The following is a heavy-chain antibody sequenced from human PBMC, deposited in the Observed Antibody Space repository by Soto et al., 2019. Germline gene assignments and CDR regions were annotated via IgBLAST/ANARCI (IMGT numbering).Heavy chain of an antibody. CDR3: AKGGFTIPAPLGY. D-gene: IGHD3-3*01. V-gene: IGHV3-23*01. CDR1: GFNFNNYA. CDR2: ISSSGGTT. Sequence: GGSLRLSCATSGFNFNNYAMSWVRQAPGERLEWVSFISSSGGTTYYADSVKGRFTISRDNSRNTVFLQMNTLGAEDTAVYYCAKGGFTIPAPLGYWGQGTLVTVSS. J-gene: IGHJ4*02.